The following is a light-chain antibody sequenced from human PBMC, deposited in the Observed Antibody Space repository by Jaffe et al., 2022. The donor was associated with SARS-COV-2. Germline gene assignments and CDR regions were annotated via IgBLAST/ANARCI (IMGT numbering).Light chain of an antibody. Sequence: QSALTQPASVSGSPGQSITISCTGTSSDVGGYNYVSWYQQHPGKAPKLMIYEVSNRPSGVSNRFSGSKSGNTASLTISGLQAEDEADYYCSSYTSSRGRVVFGGGTKLTVL. V-gene: IGLV2-14*01. J-gene: IGLJ2*01. CDR1: SSDVGGYNY. CDR2: EVS. CDR3: SSYTSSRGRVV.